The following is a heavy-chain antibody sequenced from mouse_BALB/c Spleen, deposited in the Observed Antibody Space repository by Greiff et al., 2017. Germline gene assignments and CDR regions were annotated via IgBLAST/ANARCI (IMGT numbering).Heavy chain of an antibody. Sequence: EVQGVESGPELVKPGASVKISCKASGYSFTGYFMNWVKQSHGKSLEWIGRINPYNGDTFYNQKFKGKATLTVDKSSSTAHMELLSLTSEDSAVYYCGRGAYRYDGYYAMDYWGQGTSVTVSS. CDR2: INPYNGDT. CDR3: GRGAYRYDGYYAMDY. V-gene: IGHV1-37*01. J-gene: IGHJ4*01. D-gene: IGHD2-14*01. CDR1: GYSFTGYF.